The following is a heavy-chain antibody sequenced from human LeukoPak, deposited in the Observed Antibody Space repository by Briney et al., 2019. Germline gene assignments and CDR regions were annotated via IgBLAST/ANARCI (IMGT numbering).Heavy chain of an antibody. D-gene: IGHD4-17*01. V-gene: IGHV4-61*02. CDR3: ARGRVTTYYYYYYMDV. J-gene: IGHJ6*03. Sequence: PSETLSFTCTVSGGSISSGSYYWSWIRQPAGKGLEWIGRIYTSGSTNYNPSLKSRVTISVDTSKNQFSLKLSSVTAADTAVYYCARGRVTTYYYYYYMDVWGKGTTVTISS. CDR2: IYTSGST. CDR1: GGSISSGSYY.